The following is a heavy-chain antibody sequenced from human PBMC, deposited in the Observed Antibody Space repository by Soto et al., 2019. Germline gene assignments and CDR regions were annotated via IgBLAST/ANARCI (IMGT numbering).Heavy chain of an antibody. Sequence: QITLKESGPPLVNPTQPLTLTCTFSGFSLSTSGVGVGWIRQPPGKALEWLALIYWDDDKRYSPSLKSRLTNTKDTYKNQVVLTMTNMDPVDTATYYCAHTSPQFATIDYWGQGTLVTVSS. J-gene: IGHJ4*02. CDR2: IYWDDDK. V-gene: IGHV2-5*02. CDR3: AHTSPQFATIDY. D-gene: IGHD3-10*01. CDR1: GFSLSTSGVG.